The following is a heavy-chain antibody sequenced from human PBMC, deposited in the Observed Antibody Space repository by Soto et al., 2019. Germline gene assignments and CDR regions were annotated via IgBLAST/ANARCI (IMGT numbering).Heavy chain of an antibody. CDR3: ARDLGSSSSWSPYYYYYYGMDA. Sequence: SETLSLTCAVSGGYISSSNWWSWVRQPPGKGLEWIGEIYHSGSTNYNPSLKSRVTISVDKSKNQFSLKLSSVTAADTAVYYCARDLGSSSSWSPYYYYYYGMDAWGQGTTVTVSS. CDR2: IYHSGST. J-gene: IGHJ6*02. V-gene: IGHV4-4*02. CDR1: GGYISSSNW. D-gene: IGHD6-13*01.